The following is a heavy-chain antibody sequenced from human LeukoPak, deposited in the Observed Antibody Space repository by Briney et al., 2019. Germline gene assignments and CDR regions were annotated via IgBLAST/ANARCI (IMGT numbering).Heavy chain of an antibody. D-gene: IGHD3-22*01. J-gene: IGHJ3*02. Sequence: SETLSLTCTVSGGSIGSGGYYWSWIRQHPGKGLEWIGYIYYSGSTYYNPSLKSRVTISVDTSKNQFSLKLSSVTAADTAVYYCVTYYYDQGAFDIWGQGTMVTVSS. CDR2: IYYSGST. V-gene: IGHV4-31*03. CDR1: GGSIGSGGYY. CDR3: VTYYYDQGAFDI.